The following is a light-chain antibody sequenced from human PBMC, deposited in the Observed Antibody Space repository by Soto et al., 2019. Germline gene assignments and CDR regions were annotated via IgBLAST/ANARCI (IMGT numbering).Light chain of an antibody. CDR2: EGS. V-gene: IGLV2-23*01. Sequence: QSVLTQPASVSGSPGQWITISCTGTSSDVGSYNLVSWYQQHPGKAPKLMIYEGSKRPSGVSNRFSGYKSGNTASLTISGLQAEDEADYYCCSYAGSVGFGGGTKVTVL. J-gene: IGLJ2*01. CDR3: CSYAGSVG. CDR1: SSDVGSYNL.